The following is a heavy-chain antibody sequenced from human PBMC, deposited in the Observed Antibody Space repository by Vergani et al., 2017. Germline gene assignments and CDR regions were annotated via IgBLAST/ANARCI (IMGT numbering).Heavy chain of an antibody. V-gene: IGHV3-49*03. CDR2: IRSKAYGGTT. Sequence: EVQLVESGGGLVQPGRSLRLSCTASGFTFGDYAMSWFRQAPGKGLEWVGFIRSKAYGGTTEYAASVKGRFNISRDDSKSIAYLQMNSLKTENTAVYYCTRELVGYGSGSNYNVWGQGTLVTVSS. CDR1: GFTFGDYA. D-gene: IGHD3-10*01. J-gene: IGHJ4*02. CDR3: TRELVGYGSGSNYNV.